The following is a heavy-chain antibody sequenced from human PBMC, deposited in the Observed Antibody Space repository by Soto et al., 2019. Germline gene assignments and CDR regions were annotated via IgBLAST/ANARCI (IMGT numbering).Heavy chain of an antibody. CDR3: ARGPSNYRPPYYYYYYMDV. J-gene: IGHJ6*03. V-gene: IGHV4-34*01. CDR1: GGSFSGYY. Sequence: QVQLQQWGAGLLKPSETLSLTCAVYGGSFSGYYWSWIRQPPGKGLEWIGEINHSGSTNYNPSLKRRVTLSVDTSKNQFSLKLSSVTAADTAVYYCARGPSNYRPPYYYYYYMDVWGKGNTGTVSS. CDR2: INHSGST. D-gene: IGHD4-4*01.